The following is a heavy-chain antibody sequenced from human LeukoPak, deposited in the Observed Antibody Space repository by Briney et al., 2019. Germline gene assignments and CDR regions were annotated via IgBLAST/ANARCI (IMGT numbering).Heavy chain of an antibody. V-gene: IGHV4-39*01. CDR2: IYHTGTT. CDR3: ARRPQTETHFDH. D-gene: IGHD1-1*01. CDR1: GGSISSIVHF. Sequence: SSETLSLTCTVSGGSISSIVHFWDWIRQSPGKGLEWVGTIYHTGTTFYNPSLKSRVTISVDTSRNLFSLRLTSVTAADTAIYFCARRPQTETHFDHWGQGTLVTVSP. J-gene: IGHJ4*02.